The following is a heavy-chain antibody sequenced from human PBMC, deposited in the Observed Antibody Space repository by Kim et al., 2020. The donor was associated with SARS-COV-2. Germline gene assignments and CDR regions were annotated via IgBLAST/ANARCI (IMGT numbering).Heavy chain of an antibody. CDR3: ARGTSHAFDR. CDR2: SAS. V-gene: IGHV3-74*01. Sequence: SASRCADSVKGRFTISRDIAKNTLYLQRNSLRVEDKAVYYCARGTSHAFDRWGQGSLVTVSS. J-gene: IGHJ5*02. D-gene: IGHD3-10*01.